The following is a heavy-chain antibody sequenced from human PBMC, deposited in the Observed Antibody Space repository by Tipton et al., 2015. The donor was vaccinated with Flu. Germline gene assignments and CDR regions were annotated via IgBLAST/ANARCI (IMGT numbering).Heavy chain of an antibody. D-gene: IGHD3-3*01. V-gene: IGHV4-59*01. CDR3: ARPITIFGVVSPTVDYMDV. J-gene: IGHJ6*03. Sequence: GSLRLSCAASGFTFSSYSMNWVRQAPGKGLEWVGYIYYSGSTNYNPSLKSRVTISVDTSKNQFSLKLSSVTAADTAVYYCARPITIFGVVSPTVDYMDVWGKGTTVTVSS. CDR2: IYYSGST. CDR1: GFTFSSYS.